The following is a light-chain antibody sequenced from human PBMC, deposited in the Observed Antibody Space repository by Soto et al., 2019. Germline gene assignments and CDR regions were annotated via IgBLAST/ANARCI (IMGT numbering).Light chain of an antibody. CDR1: GRDIGAYDY. J-gene: IGLJ1*01. CDR2: GVK. CDR3: SSYTTSYFYV. V-gene: IGLV2-14*01. Sequence: QSALTQPASVSWSPGQSITISCTGSGRDIGAYDYVSWYQQHPGKAPKLLIYGVKNRPSGVSYRFSASKSAFTASLTISGIQAAEEAHYYCSSYTTSYFYVFGPGTKVTV.